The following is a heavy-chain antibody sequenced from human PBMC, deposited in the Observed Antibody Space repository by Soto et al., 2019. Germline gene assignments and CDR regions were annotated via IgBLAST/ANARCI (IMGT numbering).Heavy chain of an antibody. CDR3: AKGVVRGYSYGPYYYYYGMDV. Sequence: GGSLRLSCAASGFTFDDYTMHWVRQAPGKGLEWVPLISWDGGSTYYADSVKGRFTISRDNSKNSLYLQMNSLRTEDTALYYCAKGVVRGYSYGPYYYYYGMDVWGQGTTVPVSS. D-gene: IGHD5-18*01. CDR1: GFTFDDYT. J-gene: IGHJ6*02. CDR2: ISWDGGST. V-gene: IGHV3-43*01.